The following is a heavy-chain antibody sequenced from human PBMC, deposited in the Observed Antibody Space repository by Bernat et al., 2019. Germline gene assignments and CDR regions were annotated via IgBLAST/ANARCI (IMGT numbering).Heavy chain of an antibody. CDR3: ARHLAVAGTTGTFDY. CDR1: GGSISSSSYY. V-gene: IGHV4-39*01. CDR2: IYYSGST. D-gene: IGHD6-19*01. Sequence: QLQLQESGPGLVKPSETLSLTCTVSGGSISSSSYYWGWIRQPPGKGLEWIGSIYYSGSTYYKPSLKSRVTISLDTSKNQFSLKLRSVTAADTAVYYCARHLAVAGTTGTFDYWGQGTLVTVSS. J-gene: IGHJ4*02.